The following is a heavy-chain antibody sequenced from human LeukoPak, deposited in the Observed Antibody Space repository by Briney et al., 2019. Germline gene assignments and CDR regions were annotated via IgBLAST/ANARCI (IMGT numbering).Heavy chain of an antibody. CDR1: GFTFSGSA. CDR3: TTHSSSWSADYFDY. D-gene: IGHD6-13*01. Sequence: GGSLKLSCAASGFTFSGSAMHWARQASGKGLEWVGRIRSKSNSYATAYAASVKGRFTISRDDSKNTAYLQMNSLKIEDTAVYYCTTHSSSWSADYFDYWGQGTLVTVSS. V-gene: IGHV3-73*01. J-gene: IGHJ4*02. CDR2: IRSKSNSYAT.